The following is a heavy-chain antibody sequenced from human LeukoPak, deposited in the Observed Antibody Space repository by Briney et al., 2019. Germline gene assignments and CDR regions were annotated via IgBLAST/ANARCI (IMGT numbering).Heavy chain of an antibody. CDR2: ISGSGGST. J-gene: IGHJ4*02. Sequence: ETLSLTCTVSGGSMSGYCWSWVRQAPGKGLEWVSAISGSGGSTYYADSVKGRFTISRDNSKNTLYLQMNSLRAEDTAVYYCAKDKGWLRSFDYWGQGTLVTVSS. CDR3: AKDKGWLRSFDY. CDR1: GGSMSGYC. D-gene: IGHD5-12*01. V-gene: IGHV3-23*01.